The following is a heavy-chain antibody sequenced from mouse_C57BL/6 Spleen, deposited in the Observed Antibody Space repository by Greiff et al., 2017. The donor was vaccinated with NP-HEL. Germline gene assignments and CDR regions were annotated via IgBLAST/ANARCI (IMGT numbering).Heavy chain of an antibody. CDR1: GYTFTSYW. D-gene: IGHD1-1*01. Sequence: VQLQQPGAELVMPGASVKLSCKASGYTFTSYWMHWVKQRPGQGLAWIGEIDPSDSYTNYNQKFKGKSTLTVDKSSSTAYMQLSSLTSEDSAVYYCARSVTTVVADWYFDVWGTGTTVTVSS. CDR3: ARSVTTVVADWYFDV. V-gene: IGHV1-69*01. J-gene: IGHJ1*03. CDR2: IDPSDSYT.